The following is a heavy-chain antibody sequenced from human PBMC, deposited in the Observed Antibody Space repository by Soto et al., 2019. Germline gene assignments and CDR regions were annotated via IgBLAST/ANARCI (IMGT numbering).Heavy chain of an antibody. CDR2: VSWNSGAK. J-gene: IGHJ4*02. CDR3: AKGVATAVPALDY. Sequence: LRLSCVASGFSFDDFVMNWVRQRPGKGLEWVSSVSWNSGAKLYADSVKGRFAISRDSAKKSVYLQMNSLRPDDTAFYYCAKGVATAVPALDYWGQGTLVTVSS. CDR1: GFSFDDFV. D-gene: IGHD2-21*02. V-gene: IGHV3-9*01.